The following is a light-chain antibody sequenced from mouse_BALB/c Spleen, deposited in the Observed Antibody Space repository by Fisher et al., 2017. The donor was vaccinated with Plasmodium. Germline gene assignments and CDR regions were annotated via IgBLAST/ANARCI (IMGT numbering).Light chain of an antibody. CDR1: QSIASN. CDR2: YTS. J-gene: IGKJ5*01. CDR3: QQSNSWPLT. Sequence: DIVITQTPATLSVTPGDSVSLSCRASQSIASNLHWYQQKSHESLRLLINYTSQSISGIPSRFSGSGSGTDFTLSINNVETEDFGMYFCQQSNSWPLTFGAGTKLELK. V-gene: IGKV5-43*01.